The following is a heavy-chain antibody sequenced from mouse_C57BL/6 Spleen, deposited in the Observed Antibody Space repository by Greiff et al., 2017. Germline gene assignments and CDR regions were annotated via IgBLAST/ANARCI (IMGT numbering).Heavy chain of an antibody. D-gene: IGHD1-1*02. CDR3: ARSLWSYFDY. CDR2: ISSGSSTI. V-gene: IGHV5-17*01. Sequence: EVQLVESGAGLVKPGRSLILSCAVSGLTFSDSGFHWGRHAPEKGLELVAYISSGSSTIYYADPVKGRFTISRDNPKNTLFLQMTSLRSEDTAIYYCARSLWSYFDYWGQGTTLTVSS. J-gene: IGHJ2*01. CDR1: GLTFSDSG.